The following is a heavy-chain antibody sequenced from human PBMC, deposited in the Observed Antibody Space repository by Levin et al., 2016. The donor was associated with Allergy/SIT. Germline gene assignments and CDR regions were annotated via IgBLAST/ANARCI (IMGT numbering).Heavy chain of an antibody. D-gene: IGHD4-17*01. CDR3: ARGAPTVTRSYYYGMDV. CDR1: GGTFSSYA. CDR2: IIPIFGTA. V-gene: IGHV1-69*13. J-gene: IGHJ6*02. Sequence: SVKVSCKASGGTFSSYAISWVRQAPGQGLEWMGGIIPIFGTANYAQKFQGRVTITADESTSTAYMELSSLRSEDTAVYYCARGAPTVTRSYYYGMDVWGQGTTVTVSS.